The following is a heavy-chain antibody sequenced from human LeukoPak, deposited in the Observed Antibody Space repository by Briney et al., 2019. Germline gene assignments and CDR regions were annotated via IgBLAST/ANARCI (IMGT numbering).Heavy chain of an antibody. V-gene: IGHV1-46*01. D-gene: IGHD3-22*01. Sequence: GASVKVSCKASGYTFTGYYMHWVRQAPGQGLEWMGIINPSGGSTSYAQKFQGRVTMTRDTSTSTVYVELSSLRSEDTAVYYCAREGKYYYDSSGIKDCYFDYWGQGTLVTVSS. CDR2: INPSGGST. CDR3: AREGKYYYDSSGIKDCYFDY. J-gene: IGHJ4*02. CDR1: GYTFTGYY.